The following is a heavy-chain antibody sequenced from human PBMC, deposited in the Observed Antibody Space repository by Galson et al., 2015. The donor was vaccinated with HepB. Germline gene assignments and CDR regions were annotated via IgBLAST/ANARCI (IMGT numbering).Heavy chain of an antibody. J-gene: IGHJ3*01. V-gene: IGHV3-30*18. Sequence: SLRLSCAASGFTFSSYGMHWVRQAPGKGLEWVAVISYDGSNKYYADSVKGRFTISRDNSKNTLYLQMNSLRAEDTAVYYCAKDGGSSGYYYNNDVLDFGGGGPMVPVPS. CDR2: ISYDGSNK. CDR3: AKDGGSSGYYYNNDVLDF. D-gene: IGHD3-22*01. CDR1: GFTFSSYG.